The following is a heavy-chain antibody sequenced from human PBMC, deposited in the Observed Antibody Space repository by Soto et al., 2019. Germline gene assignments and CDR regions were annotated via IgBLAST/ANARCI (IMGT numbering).Heavy chain of an antibody. CDR3: ARMYSSGSGWFHP. CDR1: GYSITAGGYY. J-gene: IGHJ5*02. CDR2: FYSSGSI. D-gene: IGHD6-19*01. V-gene: IGHV4-31*03. Sequence: LQESGPGLVKPSQTLSLTCFVSGYSITAGGYYWSWIRHHPGKGLEWIGSFYSSGSILYNPSIGSRVSISGDTSSNQFSMSLTSVTAADTARYYCARMYSSGSGWFHPWGQGTLVTVSS.